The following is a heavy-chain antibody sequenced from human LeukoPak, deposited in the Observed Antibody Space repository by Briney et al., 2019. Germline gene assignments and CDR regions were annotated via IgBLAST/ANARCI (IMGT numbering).Heavy chain of an antibody. CDR2: INPNSGGT. CDR3: AREGDVLLWFGESPMDV. Sequence: ASVKVPCKASGYTFTDYYMHWVRQAPGQGLEWMGWINPNSGGTNYAQRFQGWVTMTRDTSISTAYMELNRLRSDDTAVYYCAREGDVLLWFGESPMDVWGKGTTVTVSS. D-gene: IGHD3-10*01. V-gene: IGHV1-2*04. J-gene: IGHJ6*03. CDR1: GYTFTDYY.